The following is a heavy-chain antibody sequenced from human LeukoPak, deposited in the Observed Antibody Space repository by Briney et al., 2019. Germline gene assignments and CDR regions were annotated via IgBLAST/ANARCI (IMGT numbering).Heavy chain of an antibody. D-gene: IGHD4-17*01. CDR1: GFTFSTYA. CDR2: ISGSGGGT. J-gene: IGHJ4*02. CDR3: ARDSFHGVGSPSDRYGDYHGFDY. V-gene: IGHV3-23*01. Sequence: GGSLRLSCAASGFTFSTYAMSWVRQAPGKGLEWVSGISGSGGGTYYADSVKGRFTISRDNSKNTLYLQMNSLRAEDTAVYYCARDSFHGVGSPSDRYGDYHGFDYWGQGTLVTVSS.